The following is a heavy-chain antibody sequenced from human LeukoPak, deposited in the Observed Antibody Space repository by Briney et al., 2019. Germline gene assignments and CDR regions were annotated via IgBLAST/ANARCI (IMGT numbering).Heavy chain of an antibody. V-gene: IGHV4-39*01. D-gene: IGHD5-24*01. J-gene: IGHJ4*02. CDR1: GGSISSSSYY. CDR3: ARGQRWLQSFDY. Sequence: PSETLSLTCTVSGGSISSSSYYWGWIRQPPGKGLEWIGSIYYSGSTYYNPSLKSRVTISVDTSKNQFSLKLSSVTAADTAVYYCARGQRWLQSFDYWGQGILVTVSS. CDR2: IYYSGST.